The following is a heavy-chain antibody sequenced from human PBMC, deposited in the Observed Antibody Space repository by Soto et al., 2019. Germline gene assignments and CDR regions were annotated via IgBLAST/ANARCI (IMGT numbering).Heavy chain of an antibody. J-gene: IGHJ6*02. D-gene: IGHD1-26*01. CDR3: ARSGAVPYTYYGLDV. CDR1: GYTFSRSG. CDR2: ISTYNCDT. V-gene: IGHV1-18*01. Sequence: VQLVQSGAEVKKPGASVKVSCKASGYTFSRSGISWVRQAPGQGLEWMGWISTYNCDTNYAQKVQGRFTMNTDTSTSTAFRERMSLRSGDTAVYYCARSGAVPYTYYGLDVWGQGTTVTVSS.